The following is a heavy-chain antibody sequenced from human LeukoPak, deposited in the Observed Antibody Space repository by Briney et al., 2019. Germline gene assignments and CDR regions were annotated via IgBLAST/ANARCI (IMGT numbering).Heavy chain of an antibody. CDR1: GGSFSGYY. CDR2: INHSGST. J-gene: IGHJ4*02. D-gene: IGHD6-13*01. V-gene: IGHV4-34*01. CDR3: AGSIAAAIDY. Sequence: SETLSLTCAVYGGSFSGYYWSWIRQPPGKGLEWIGEINHSGSTNYNPSLKSRVTISVGTSKNQFSLKLSSVTAADTAVYYCAGSIAAAIDYWGQGTLVTVSS.